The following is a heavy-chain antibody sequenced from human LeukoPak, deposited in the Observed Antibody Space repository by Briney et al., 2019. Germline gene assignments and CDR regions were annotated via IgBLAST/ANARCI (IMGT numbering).Heavy chain of an antibody. CDR2: IRYDGSNK. CDR1: GFTFSSYG. J-gene: IGHJ4*01. CDR3: AKDYYGSGSYYNGDTDY. V-gene: IGHV3-30*02. Sequence: PGGSLRLSCAASGFTFSSYGMHWVRQAPGKGLEWVAFIRYDGSNKYYADSVKGRFTISRDNSKNTLYLQMNSLRGEDTAVYYCAKDYYGSGSYYNGDTDYWGQGTLVTVSS. D-gene: IGHD3-10*01.